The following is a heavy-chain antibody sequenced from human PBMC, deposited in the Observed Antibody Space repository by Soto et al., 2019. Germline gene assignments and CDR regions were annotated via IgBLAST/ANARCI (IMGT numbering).Heavy chain of an antibody. V-gene: IGHV5-51*01. D-gene: IGHD6-13*01. CDR1: GYSFSSSW. CDR2: IYPSGSDT. CDR3: ARRVGSSWRYFYS. Sequence: GESLKISCKASGYSFSSSWIGWVRQLPGKGLEWMGIIYPSGSDTRYSPSFRGQVIISADRSISTAYLQWSSLKASDTGTYYCARRVGSSWRYFYSWGQGTLVTVSS. J-gene: IGHJ4*02.